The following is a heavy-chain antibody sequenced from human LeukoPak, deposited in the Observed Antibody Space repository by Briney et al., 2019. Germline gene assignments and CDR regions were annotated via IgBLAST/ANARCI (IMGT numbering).Heavy chain of an antibody. Sequence: PSETLSLTCAVYGGSFSGYYWSWIRQPPGKGPEWIGEINHSGSTNYNPSLKSRVTISVDTSKNQFSLKLSSVTAADTAVYYCANRGAVAGFDYWGQGTLVTVSS. V-gene: IGHV4-34*01. J-gene: IGHJ4*02. CDR2: INHSGST. D-gene: IGHD6-19*01. CDR1: GGSFSGYY. CDR3: ANRGAVAGFDY.